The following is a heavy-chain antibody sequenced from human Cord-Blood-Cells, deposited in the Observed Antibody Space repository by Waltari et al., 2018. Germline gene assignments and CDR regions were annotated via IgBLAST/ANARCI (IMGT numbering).Heavy chain of an antibody. CDR3: ARDEGGSGSFDY. CDR1: GGSISSGDYY. Sequence: QVQLQESGPGLVKPSQTLSLTCTVSGGSISSGDYYWSWIRQPPGKGLEWIGYIYYSGSTYYNPALKSRVTISVDTSKDQFSLKLSSVTAADTAVYYCARDEGGSGSFDYWGQGTLVTVSS. D-gene: IGHD3-10*01. CDR2: IYYSGST. V-gene: IGHV4-30-4*08. J-gene: IGHJ4*02.